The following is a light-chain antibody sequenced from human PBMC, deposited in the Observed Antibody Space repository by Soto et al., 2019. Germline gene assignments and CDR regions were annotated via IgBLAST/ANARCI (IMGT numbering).Light chain of an antibody. Sequence: EIVLTQAPATLSLSPVERATLSCRASQRVGSSLAWYQHKPGHAPSRLIYDTASSATGSPARWSGSGAGREKIRTTSRREREEACALYCYQYASSPPLTLGGGTKVDIK. CDR3: YQYASSPPLT. CDR2: DTA. V-gene: IGKV3-20*01. CDR1: QRVGSS. J-gene: IGKJ4*01.